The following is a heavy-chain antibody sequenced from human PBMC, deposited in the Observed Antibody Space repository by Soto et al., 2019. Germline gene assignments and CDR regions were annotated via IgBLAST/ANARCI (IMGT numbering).Heavy chain of an antibody. V-gene: IGHV1-46*03. CDR1: GYTFTSYG. CDR2: INPSGGST. Sequence: ASVKVSCKASGYTFTSYGISWVRQAPGQGLEWMGIINPSGGSTSYAQKFQGRVTMTRDTSTSTVYMELSSLRSEDTAVYYCARESHGSGSYYSYWGQGTLVTVSS. CDR3: ARESHGSGSYYSY. J-gene: IGHJ4*02. D-gene: IGHD3-10*01.